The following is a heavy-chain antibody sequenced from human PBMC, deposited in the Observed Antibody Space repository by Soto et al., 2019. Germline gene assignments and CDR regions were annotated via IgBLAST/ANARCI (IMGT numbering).Heavy chain of an antibody. CDR3: AKDLGPLKLLNYVFYGLDV. CDR2: IESGGTA. Sequence: LRLSCNASGFTVSSSYMSWVRQAPGMGLEWVAVIESGGTAHYADSVKGRFTISRDNPDNIIYLQLHTLRAEDTAVYYCAKDLGPLKLLNYVFYGLDVWGQGTTVTVSS. V-gene: IGHV3-53*01. CDR1: GFTVSSSY. J-gene: IGHJ6*02. D-gene: IGHD2-21*02.